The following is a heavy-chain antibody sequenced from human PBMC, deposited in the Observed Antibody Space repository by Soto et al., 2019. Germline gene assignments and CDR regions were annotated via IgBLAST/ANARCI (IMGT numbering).Heavy chain of an antibody. V-gene: IGHV3-30-3*01. CDR1: GFTFSSYA. J-gene: IGHJ6*02. Sequence: GGSLRLSCAASGFTFSSYAMHWVRQAPGKGLEWVAVISYDGSNKYYADSVKGRFPISRDNSKNTLYLQMNSLRAEDTAVYYCARDTGVLLWFGELLIDYYYGMDVWGQGTTVTVSS. CDR3: ARDTGVLLWFGELLIDYYYGMDV. CDR2: ISYDGSNK. D-gene: IGHD3-10*01.